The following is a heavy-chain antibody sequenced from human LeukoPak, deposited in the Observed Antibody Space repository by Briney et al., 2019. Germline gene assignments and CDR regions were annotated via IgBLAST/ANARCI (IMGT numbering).Heavy chain of an antibody. CDR1: GFTFSNFA. CDR2: ISGNGVGT. D-gene: IGHD2-2*01. CDR3: AKRGSTTYHFDS. V-gene: IGHV3-23*01. Sequence: GGSLRLSCAASGFTFSNFAMRWVRQAPGKELEWVSSISGNGVGTYYADSVKGRFTISRDNSKNSLNLQMNSLRVEDTAVYYCAKRGSTTYHFDSWGQGTLVTVSS. J-gene: IGHJ4*02.